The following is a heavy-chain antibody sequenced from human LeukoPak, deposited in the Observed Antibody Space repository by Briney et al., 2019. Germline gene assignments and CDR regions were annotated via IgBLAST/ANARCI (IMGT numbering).Heavy chain of an antibody. D-gene: IGHD3-10*01. CDR2: IYYSGST. CDR3: ARFSGSAGFDY. Sequence: PSETLSLTCTVSGGSISSYYWSWIRQPPGKGLEWIAYIYYSGSTNYNPSLKSRVTISVDTSKNQFSLKLSSVTAADTAVYYCARFSGSAGFDYWGQGTLVTVSS. V-gene: IGHV4-59*01. CDR1: GGSISSYY. J-gene: IGHJ4*02.